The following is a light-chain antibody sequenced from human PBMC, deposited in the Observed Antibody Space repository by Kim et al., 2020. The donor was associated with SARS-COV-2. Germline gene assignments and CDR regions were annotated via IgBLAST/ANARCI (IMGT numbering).Light chain of an antibody. V-gene: IGKV3-20*01. Sequence: SPGDRATLSCRASQSVSSSYLACYQQNPGQPPSLLNDGASSSATGLPGLISGGWARAFFTLTSSMQYADDVAVYCYQQYGSPPLTFGGGTKVDIK. J-gene: IGKJ4*01. CDR2: GAS. CDR1: QSVSSSY. CDR3: QQYGSPPLT.